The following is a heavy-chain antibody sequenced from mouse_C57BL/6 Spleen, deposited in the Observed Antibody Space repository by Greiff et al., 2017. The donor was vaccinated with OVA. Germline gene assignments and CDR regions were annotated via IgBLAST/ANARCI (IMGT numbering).Heavy chain of an antibody. Sequence: VQLQQSGAELVRPGPSVKVSCKASGYAFTNYLIEWVKQRPGQGLEWIGVINPGSGGTNYNEKFKGKATLTADKSSSTAYMQLSSLTSEDSAVYFCARRGYDYDGFDYWGQGTTLTVSS. V-gene: IGHV1-54*01. CDR3: ARRGYDYDGFDY. CDR1: GYAFTNYL. J-gene: IGHJ2*01. CDR2: INPGSGGT. D-gene: IGHD2-4*01.